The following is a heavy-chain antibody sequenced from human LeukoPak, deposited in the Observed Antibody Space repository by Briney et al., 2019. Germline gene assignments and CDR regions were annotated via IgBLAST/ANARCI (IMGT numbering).Heavy chain of an antibody. V-gene: IGHV4-59*01. CDR1: GGSISSYY. CDR2: IYYSGST. CDR3: ASLRRSSGWSYYYYYYMDV. J-gene: IGHJ6*03. Sequence: SETLSLTCTVSGGSISSYYWSRIRQPPGKGLEWIGYIYYSGSTNYNPSLKSRVTISVDTSKNQFSLKLSSVTAADTAVYYCASLRRSSGWSYYYYYYMDVWGKGTTVTISS. D-gene: IGHD6-19*01.